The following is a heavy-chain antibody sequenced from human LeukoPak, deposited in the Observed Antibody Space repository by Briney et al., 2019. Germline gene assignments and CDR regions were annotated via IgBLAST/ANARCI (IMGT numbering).Heavy chain of an antibody. CDR2: INHSGST. CDR3: AMASYYYDSSGLFDY. Sequence: SETLSLTCAVYGGSFSGYYWSWIRQPPGKGLEWIGEINHSGSTNYNPSLKSRVTISVDTSKNQFSLKLSSVTAADTAVYYCAMASYYYDSSGLFDYWGQGTLVTVSS. D-gene: IGHD3-22*01. V-gene: IGHV4-34*01. J-gene: IGHJ4*02. CDR1: GGSFSGYY.